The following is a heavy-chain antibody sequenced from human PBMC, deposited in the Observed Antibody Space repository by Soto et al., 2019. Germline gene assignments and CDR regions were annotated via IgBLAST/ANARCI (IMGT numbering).Heavy chain of an antibody. Sequence: PSETLSLTCTVSGGSISSSSYYWGWIRQPPGKGLEWIGSIYYSGSTYYNTSLKSRVTISVDTSKNQFSLKLSSVTAADTAVYYCASQQLVHYYYGMDVWGQGTTVTVSS. CDR2: IYYSGST. V-gene: IGHV4-39*01. CDR3: ASQQLVHYYYGMDV. D-gene: IGHD6-13*01. CDR1: GGSISSSSYY. J-gene: IGHJ6*02.